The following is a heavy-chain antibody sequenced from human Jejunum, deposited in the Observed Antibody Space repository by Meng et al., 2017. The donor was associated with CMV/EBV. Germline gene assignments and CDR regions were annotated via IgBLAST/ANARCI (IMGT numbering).Heavy chain of an antibody. D-gene: IGHD2-15*01. V-gene: IGHV1-8*01. CDR3: ASHQQFCSGGSCYSLGYYYGMDV. CDR2: MNPNNGNT. Sequence: SNGARQAPGKGREWMGWMNPNNGNTGYAQKFQGRFTMTWNTSISTAYMGLSSLRSEDTAIYYCASHQQFCSGGSCYSLGYYYGMDVWGQGTTVTVSS. J-gene: IGHJ6*02.